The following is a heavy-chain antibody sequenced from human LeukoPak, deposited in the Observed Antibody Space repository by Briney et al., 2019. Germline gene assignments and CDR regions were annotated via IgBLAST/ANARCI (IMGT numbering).Heavy chain of an antibody. D-gene: IGHD5-12*01. J-gene: IGHJ3*02. CDR2: ISSRSSYV. Sequence: PGGSLRLSCAASGFTFSDYSMNWGREGPGNGLEWGSYISSRSSYVYNADSVKGRFTISRDNAKNSLYLQMNRLRAEDTAVYYCARPRGYSDDDAFDIWGQGTMVTVSS. V-gene: IGHV3-21*01. CDR1: GFTFSDYS. CDR3: ARPRGYSDDDAFDI.